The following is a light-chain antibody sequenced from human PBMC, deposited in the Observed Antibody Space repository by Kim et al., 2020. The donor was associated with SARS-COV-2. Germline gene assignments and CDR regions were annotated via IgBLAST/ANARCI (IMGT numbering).Light chain of an antibody. Sequence: VTLSCSGSSTNFGNNTVNKYQQLPGTAPNLLLYSNNQRPSRVPDRFSGSKSGTSASLAISGLQSEDEADYYCAAWDDSLNGLHVVFGGGTQLTVL. CDR3: AAWDDSLNGLHVV. J-gene: IGLJ2*01. V-gene: IGLV1-44*01. CDR1: STNFGNNT. CDR2: SNN.